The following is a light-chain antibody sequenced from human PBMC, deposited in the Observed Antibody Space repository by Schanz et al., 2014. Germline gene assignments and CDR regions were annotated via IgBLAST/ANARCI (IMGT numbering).Light chain of an antibody. CDR3: QTWGNGLVI. V-gene: IGLV4-69*01. J-gene: IGLJ2*01. Sequence: QLVLTQSPSASASLGASVKLTCTLSSGHSNYAIAWHQQQPEKGPRYLMRLNSDGSHTRGDGVPDRFSGSSSGSERYLTVSSLQSEDEADYYCQTWGNGLVIFGGGTKLTVL. CDR1: SGHSNYA. CDR2: LNSDGSH.